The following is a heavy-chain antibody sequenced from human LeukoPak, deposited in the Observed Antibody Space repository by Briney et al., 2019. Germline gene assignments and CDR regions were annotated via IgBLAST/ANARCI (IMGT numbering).Heavy chain of an antibody. J-gene: IGHJ5*02. Sequence: SETLSLTCTVSGGSISSSSYYWGWIRQPPGKGLEWIGSIYCSGSTYYNPSLKSRVTISVDTSKNQFSLKLSSVTAADTAVYYRARPVVGSGSYSPWGQGTLVTVSS. CDR3: ARPVVGSGSYSP. CDR2: IYCSGST. V-gene: IGHV4-39*01. CDR1: GGSISSSSYY. D-gene: IGHD3-10*01.